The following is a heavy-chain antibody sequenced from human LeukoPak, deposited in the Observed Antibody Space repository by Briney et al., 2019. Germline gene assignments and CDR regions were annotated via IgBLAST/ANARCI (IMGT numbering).Heavy chain of an antibody. J-gene: IGHJ3*02. D-gene: IGHD3-3*01. V-gene: IGHV4-39*01. CDR1: GGSIGSSSYY. CDR2: IYYSGST. CDR3: ARLLHRPRRITIFGVVIGAFDI. Sequence: SETLSLTCTVSGGSIGSSSYYWGWIRQPPGKGPEWIGSIYYSGSTYYNPSLKSRVTISVDTSKNQFSLKLSSVTAADTAVYYCARLLHRPRRITIFGVVIGAFDIWGQGTMVTVSS.